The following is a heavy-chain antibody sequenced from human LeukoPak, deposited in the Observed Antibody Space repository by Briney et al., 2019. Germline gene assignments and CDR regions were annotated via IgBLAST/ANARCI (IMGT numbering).Heavy chain of an antibody. D-gene: IGHD2-15*01. J-gene: IGHJ4*02. CDR2: ISAYNGNT. V-gene: IGHV1-18*01. CDR3: ARDKTGYCSGGSCPQIDFDY. Sequence: RASVKVSCKASGYTFTSYGISWVRQAPGQGLEWMGWISAYNGNTNYAQKLQGRVTMTTDTSTSTAYMELRSLRSDDTAVYYCARDKTGYCSGGSCPQIDFDYWGQGTLVTVSS. CDR1: GYTFTSYG.